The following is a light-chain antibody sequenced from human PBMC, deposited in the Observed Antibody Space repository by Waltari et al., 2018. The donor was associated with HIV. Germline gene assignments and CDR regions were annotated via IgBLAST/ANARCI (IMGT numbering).Light chain of an antibody. V-gene: IGKV3-15*01. Sequence: EVVMTQSPAAQSVSPGERVTLSCRASQSVNSDLAWYQQKPDQAPRLLMYHSSTRDLGIPARFSGSGSGTEFTLTISSLQSEDFAVYYCQQYYTWPITFGQGTRLDIK. CDR2: HSS. J-gene: IGKJ5*01. CDR3: QQYYTWPIT. CDR1: QSVNSD.